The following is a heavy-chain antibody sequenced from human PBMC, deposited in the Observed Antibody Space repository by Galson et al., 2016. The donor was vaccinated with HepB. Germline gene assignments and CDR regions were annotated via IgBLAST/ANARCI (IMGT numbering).Heavy chain of an antibody. CDR2: IIPMFRTP. CDR3: ARVADYGDASYYYAMDF. V-gene: IGHV1-69*13. D-gene: IGHD4-17*01. J-gene: IGHJ6*02. CDR1: GGIFSTFG. Sequence: SVKVSCKASGGIFSTFGISWVRQAPGQGPEWMGGIIPMFRTPTYAQKFQGRVTITADEGTRTAYMDLGSLRPEDTALYYCARVADYGDASYYYAMDFWGPGTTVTVSS.